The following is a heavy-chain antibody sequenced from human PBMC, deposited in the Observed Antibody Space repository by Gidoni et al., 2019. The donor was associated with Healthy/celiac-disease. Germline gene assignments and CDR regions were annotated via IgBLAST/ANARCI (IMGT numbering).Heavy chain of an antibody. CDR3: ARDQVDYSSGWYMMDY. Sequence: LEWLGRTYYRSKWYNDYAVSVKSRITINPDKSKNQFSLQLNSVTPEDTAVYYCARDQVDYSSGWYMMDYWGQGTLVTVSS. J-gene: IGHJ4*02. CDR2: TYYRSKWYN. V-gene: IGHV6-1*01. D-gene: IGHD6-19*01.